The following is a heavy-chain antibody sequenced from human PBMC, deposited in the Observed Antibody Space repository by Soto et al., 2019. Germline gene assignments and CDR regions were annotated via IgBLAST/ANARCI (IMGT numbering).Heavy chain of an antibody. J-gene: IGHJ3*02. Sequence: QVQLVESRGGVVQPGRSLRLACAATGFTFSIYGMHWVRQAPGKGLEWVAVIWYDGSNKYYADSVKGRFTISRDNSKNPLYLQMNSLRAEDTAVYYCARDSPDNWNDGNAFDICSQGTMVTVSS. V-gene: IGHV3-33*01. CDR2: IWYDGSNK. CDR1: GFTFSIYG. CDR3: ARDSPDNWNDGNAFDI. D-gene: IGHD1-1*01.